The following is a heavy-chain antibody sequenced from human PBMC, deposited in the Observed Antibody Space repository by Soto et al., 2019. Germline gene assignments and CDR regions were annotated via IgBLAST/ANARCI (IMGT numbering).Heavy chain of an antibody. CDR1: GFTFSTYD. V-gene: IGHV3-13*01. D-gene: IGHD3-16*01. CDR3: ARQVSYWLGGGGWFDP. Sequence: EVQLVESGGGLVQPGGSLRLSCAASGFTFSTYDMHWVRQAPGKGLEWVSAIGTQHDAYYPDSVKGRFTTSRENAKNSLTLRMKSRRAGATAVYYLARQVSYWLGGGGWFDPWGQGTLVTVSS. J-gene: IGHJ5*02. CDR2: IGTQHDA.